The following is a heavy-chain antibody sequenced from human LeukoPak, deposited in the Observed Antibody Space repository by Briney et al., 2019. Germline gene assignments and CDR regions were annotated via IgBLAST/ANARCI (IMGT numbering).Heavy chain of an antibody. CDR2: ISYSGNT. V-gene: IGHV4-59*08. CDR3: ARGESHLWSPGY. Sequence: PSETLSLTCAVYGGSFSGYYWSWIRQPPGKGLEWIGYISYSGNTNYNPSLKSRVTISVDTSKNQFSLKLSSVTAADTAMYYCARGESHLWSPGYWGQGTLVTVSS. J-gene: IGHJ4*02. CDR1: GGSFSGYY. D-gene: IGHD5-18*01.